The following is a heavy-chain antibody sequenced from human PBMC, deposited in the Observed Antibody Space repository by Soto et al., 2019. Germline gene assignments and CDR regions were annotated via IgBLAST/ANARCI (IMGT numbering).Heavy chain of an antibody. CDR2: ISYDGSNK. Sequence: QVQLVEFGGGVVQPGRSLRLSCAASGFTFSSYAMHWVRQAPGKGLEWVAVISYDGSNKYYADSVKGRFTISRDNSKNTLYLQMNSLRAEDTAVYYCARTGANGDYWGQGTLVTVSS. J-gene: IGHJ4*02. CDR3: ARTGANGDY. D-gene: IGHD1-26*01. V-gene: IGHV3-30-3*01. CDR1: GFTFSSYA.